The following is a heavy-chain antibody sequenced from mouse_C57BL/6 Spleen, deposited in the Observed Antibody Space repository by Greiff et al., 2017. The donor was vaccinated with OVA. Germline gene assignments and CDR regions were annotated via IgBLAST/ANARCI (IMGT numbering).Heavy chain of an antibody. J-gene: IGHJ4*01. CDR3: AREIYYYGSSPRAMDY. CDR2: IDPSDSYT. V-gene: IGHV1-59*01. CDR1: GYTFTSYW. D-gene: IGHD1-1*01. Sequence: QVQLQQPGAELVRPGTSVKLSCKASGYTFTSYWMHWVKQRPGQGLECIGVIDPSDSYTNYNQKFKGKATLTVDTSSSTAYMQLSSLTSEDSAVYYCAREIYYYGSSPRAMDYWGQGTSVTVSS.